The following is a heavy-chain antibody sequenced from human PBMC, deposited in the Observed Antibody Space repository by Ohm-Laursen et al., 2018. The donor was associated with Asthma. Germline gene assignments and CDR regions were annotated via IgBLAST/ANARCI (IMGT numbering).Heavy chain of an antibody. V-gene: IGHV3-30*18. CDR1: GFTFSSYG. CDR2: ISYDGSNK. Sequence: SLRLSCSASGFTFSSYGMHWVRQAPGKGLEWVAVISYDGSNKYYADSVKGRSTISRDNSKNTLYLQMNSLRAEDTAIYYCAKPPQPYYYYYGMDVWGQGTTVTVSS. CDR3: AKPPQPYYYYYGMDV. D-gene: IGHD6-13*01. J-gene: IGHJ6*02.